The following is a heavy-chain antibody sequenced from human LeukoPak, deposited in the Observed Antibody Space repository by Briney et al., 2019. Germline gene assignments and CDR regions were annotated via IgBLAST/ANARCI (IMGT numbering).Heavy chain of an antibody. Sequence: ASVKVSCKASGGTFSSYAISWVRQAPGQGLEWMGGIIPIFGTANYAQKLQGRVTMTTDTSTSTAYMELRSLRSDDTAVYYCASGPLWFGELLAYFDYWGQRTLVTVSS. D-gene: IGHD3-10*01. J-gene: IGHJ4*02. CDR1: GGTFSSYA. CDR3: ASGPLWFGELLAYFDY. CDR2: IIPIFGTA. V-gene: IGHV1-69*05.